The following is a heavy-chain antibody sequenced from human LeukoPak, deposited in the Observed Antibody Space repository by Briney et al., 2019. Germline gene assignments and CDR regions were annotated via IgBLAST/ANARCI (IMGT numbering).Heavy chain of an antibody. V-gene: IGHV3-23*01. CDR3: EHDLAYIRFDN. CDR2: ISPSGDIT. CDR1: GLIFSSHG. Sequence: GGTLRLSCAASGLIFSSHGMNWVRQAPGKGLEWVSGISPSGDITYYADSVKGRFTISRDNSKNTVYLQMDSLRFEDAAVYYCEHDLAYIRFDNWGQGTLVTVSS. J-gene: IGHJ4*02. D-gene: IGHD1-1*01.